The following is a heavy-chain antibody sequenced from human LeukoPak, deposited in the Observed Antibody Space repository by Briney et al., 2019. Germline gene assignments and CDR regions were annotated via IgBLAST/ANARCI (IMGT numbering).Heavy chain of an antibody. V-gene: IGHV3-48*03. Sequence: PGGSLRLSCAASGFTFSTYEMHWVRQAPGKGLEWVSYMSSSGDTIYYADSVKGRFTISRDNAKNSLYLQMNSLRVEDTAVYYCARTWAGWFDPWGQGTLVTVSS. D-gene: IGHD3-16*01. CDR2: MSSSGDTI. CDR3: ARTWAGWFDP. CDR1: GFTFSTYE. J-gene: IGHJ5*02.